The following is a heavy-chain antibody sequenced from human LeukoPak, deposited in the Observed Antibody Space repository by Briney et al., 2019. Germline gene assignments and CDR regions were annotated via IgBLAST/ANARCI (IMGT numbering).Heavy chain of an antibody. V-gene: IGHV1-18*01. Sequence: ASVKVSCKASGYTFTNYGITWVRQAPGQGLEWMGWISAYNGNTKYAQKLQGRVTTTTDTSTSTAYMELKSLRSDDTAVYYCARALRLEEEYYFDNWGQGTLVTVSS. J-gene: IGHJ4*02. D-gene: IGHD4-17*01. CDR1: GYTFTNYG. CDR2: ISAYNGNT. CDR3: ARALRLEEEYYFDN.